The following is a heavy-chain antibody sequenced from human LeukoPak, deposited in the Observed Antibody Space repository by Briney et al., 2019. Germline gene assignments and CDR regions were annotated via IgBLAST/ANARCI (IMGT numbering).Heavy chain of an antibody. V-gene: IGHV4-34*01. CDR3: AREVQHYAGSVYDHDAFDI. Sequence: SETLSLTCAVYGGSFSGHYWSWIRQPPGKGLEWIGEINHSGSTNYNPSLKSRVTILVDTSENQFSLKLSSVTAADTAVYYCAREVQHYAGSVYDHDAFDIWGQGTMVTVSS. CDR1: GGSFSGHY. CDR2: INHSGST. D-gene: IGHD3-22*01. J-gene: IGHJ3*02.